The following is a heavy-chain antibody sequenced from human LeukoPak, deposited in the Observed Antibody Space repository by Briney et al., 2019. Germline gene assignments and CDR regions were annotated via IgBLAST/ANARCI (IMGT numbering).Heavy chain of an antibody. CDR2: ISAYNGNT. Sequence: AXVKVSCKASGYTFTSYGISWVRQAPGQGLEWMGWISAYNGNTNYAQKLQGRVTMTTDTSTSTAYMELRSLRSDDTAVYYCARDPRYDSSGYFPGDAFDIWGQGTMVTVSS. CDR3: ARDPRYDSSGYFPGDAFDI. CDR1: GYTFTSYG. V-gene: IGHV1-18*01. D-gene: IGHD3-22*01. J-gene: IGHJ3*02.